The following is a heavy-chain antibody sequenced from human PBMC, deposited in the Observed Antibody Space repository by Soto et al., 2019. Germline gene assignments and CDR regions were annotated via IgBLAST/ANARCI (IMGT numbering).Heavy chain of an antibody. V-gene: IGHV2-5*02. CDR3: AHRGYDSSGYLNWFDP. D-gene: IGHD3-22*01. CDR1: GFSLSTSGVA. CDR2: IYWDNDQ. J-gene: IGHJ5*02. Sequence: QITLKESGPTLVKPTQTLTLTCTVSGFSLSTSGVAVGWIRQPPGKALEWLALIYWDNDQRYSPSLKSRLTITKDTSTNQVVLTMTNMDPVDTATYYCAHRGYDSSGYLNWFDPWGQGTLVTVSS.